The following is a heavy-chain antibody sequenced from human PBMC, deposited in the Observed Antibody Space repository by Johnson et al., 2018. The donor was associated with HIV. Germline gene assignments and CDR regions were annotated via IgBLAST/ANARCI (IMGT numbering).Heavy chain of an antibody. CDR2: ISWNRGTI. Sequence: VQLVESGGGVVRPGGSLRLSCAASGFTFDDYAMHWVRQAPGKGLEWVSGISWNRGTIGYADSVKGRFTISRDTAKNALYLQMNSLRAEETAVYYCARDAVAAANAFDIWGQGTMVTVSS. D-gene: IGHD6-19*01. CDR1: GFTFDDYA. J-gene: IGHJ3*02. CDR3: ARDAVAAANAFDI. V-gene: IGHV3-9*01.